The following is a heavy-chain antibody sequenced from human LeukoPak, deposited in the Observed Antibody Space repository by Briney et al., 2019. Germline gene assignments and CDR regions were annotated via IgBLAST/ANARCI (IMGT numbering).Heavy chain of an antibody. Sequence: PGGSLRLSCAASGFTFSSYGMHWVRQAPGKGLEWVAVIWYDGSNKYYADSVKGRFTISRDNSKNTLYLQMNSLRAEDTAVYYCARDVGPSGVITTGFDYWGQGTLVTVSS. D-gene: IGHD3-22*01. CDR2: IWYDGSNK. CDR1: GFTFSSYG. CDR3: ARDVGPSGVITTGFDY. J-gene: IGHJ4*02. V-gene: IGHV3-33*01.